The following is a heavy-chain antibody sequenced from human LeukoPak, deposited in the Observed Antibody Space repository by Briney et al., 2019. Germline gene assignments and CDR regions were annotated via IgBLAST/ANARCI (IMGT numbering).Heavy chain of an antibody. CDR2: IFPNTGGT. Sequence: ASVKVSCKASGYSFTEYYIYWVRQAPGQGLEWMGWIFPNTGGTKFAQKFQGRFTMTRDTSISTAYMELSSLRSDDTAIYYCARDFSQYTGYWGQGTLVTVSS. V-gene: IGHV1-2*02. J-gene: IGHJ4*02. CDR3: ARDFSQYTGY. CDR1: GYSFTEYY. D-gene: IGHD2-2*02.